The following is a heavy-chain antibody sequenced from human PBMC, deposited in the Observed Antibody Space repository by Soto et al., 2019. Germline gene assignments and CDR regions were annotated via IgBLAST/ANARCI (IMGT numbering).Heavy chain of an antibody. Sequence: AQTLSLTCAISGDSVSSKSAAWNWIRQSPSRGLEWLGRTYYKSKWYSDYAVSVKGRISINPDTSKNQVSLQLNYVTPEDTAVYYCASAGSDGFEFWGQGTMVTVS. CDR2: TYYKSKWYS. V-gene: IGHV6-1*01. J-gene: IGHJ3*01. CDR1: GDSVSSKSAA. CDR3: ASAGSDGFEF.